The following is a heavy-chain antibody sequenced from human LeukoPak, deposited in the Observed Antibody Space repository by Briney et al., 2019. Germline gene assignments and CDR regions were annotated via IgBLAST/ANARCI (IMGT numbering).Heavy chain of an antibody. CDR1: GYTLTELS. Sequence: GASVKVSCKVSGYTLTELSMHWVRQAPGQGLEWMGIINPSGGSTSYAQKFQGRVTMTRDMSTSTVYMELSSLRSEDTAVYYCARDLGKSSGSYYKDYWGQGTLVTVSS. V-gene: IGHV1-46*01. CDR2: INPSGGST. CDR3: ARDLGKSSGSYYKDY. D-gene: IGHD3-10*01. J-gene: IGHJ4*02.